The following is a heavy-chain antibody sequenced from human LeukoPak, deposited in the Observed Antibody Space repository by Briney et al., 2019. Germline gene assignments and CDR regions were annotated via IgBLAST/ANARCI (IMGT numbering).Heavy chain of an antibody. D-gene: IGHD1-26*01. V-gene: IGHV4-39*01. J-gene: IGHJ4*02. CDR2: IYYSGST. CDR1: GGSISSSSYY. Sequence: SETLSLTCTVSGGSISSSSYYWGWIRQPPGKGLEWIGSIYYSGSTYYNPSLKSRATISVDTSKNQFSLKLSSVTAADTAAYYCARWRTSGRGFDYWGQGTLVTVSS. CDR3: ARWRTSGRGFDY.